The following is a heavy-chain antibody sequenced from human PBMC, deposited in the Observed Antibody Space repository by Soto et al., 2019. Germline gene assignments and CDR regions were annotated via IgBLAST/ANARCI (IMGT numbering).Heavy chain of an antibody. CDR1: GGSISSYY. J-gene: IGHJ4*02. V-gene: IGHV4-59*01. Sequence: GSLRLSCTVSGGSISSYYWSWIRQPPGKGLEWIGYIYYSGSTNYNPSLKSRVTISVDTSKNQFSLKLSSVTAADTAVYYCARGVDVDTAMGVFDYWGQGTLVTVSS. CDR3: ARGVDVDTAMGVFDY. CDR2: IYYSGST. D-gene: IGHD5-18*01.